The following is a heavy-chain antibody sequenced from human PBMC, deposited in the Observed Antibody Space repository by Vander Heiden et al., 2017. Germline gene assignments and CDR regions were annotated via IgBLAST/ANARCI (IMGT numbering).Heavy chain of an antibody. J-gene: IGHJ5*02. CDR1: GFPFAAYA. V-gene: IGHV3-9*01. CDR2: ISWNSGSI. Sequence: EVQLVASGGGLVQPGRSLRLSCAAYGFPFAAYAMPWVRQAPGKGLEWVSGISWNSGSIGYADSVKGRFTISRDNAKNSLYLQMNSLRAEDTALYYCAKDGGGSSWYEGVNWFDPWGQGTLVTVSS. CDR3: AKDGGGSSWYEGVNWFDP. D-gene: IGHD6-13*01.